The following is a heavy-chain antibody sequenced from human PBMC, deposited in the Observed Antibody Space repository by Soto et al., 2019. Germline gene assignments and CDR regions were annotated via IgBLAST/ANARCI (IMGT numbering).Heavy chain of an antibody. CDR2: IIPMLGTP. V-gene: IGHV1-69*01. CDR3: ARDPQKYYDLGVDV. D-gene: IGHD3-3*01. J-gene: IGHJ6*02. CDR1: GGSFSDYA. Sequence: QVQLVQSGAELKKPGSSVRVSCKVSGGSFSDYAISWVRQAPGQGLEWVGGIIPMLGTPNYAPELQDRVTITADASTSTVYMELSSLRSEDTAVYYCARDPQKYYDLGVDVWGQGTTVIVSS.